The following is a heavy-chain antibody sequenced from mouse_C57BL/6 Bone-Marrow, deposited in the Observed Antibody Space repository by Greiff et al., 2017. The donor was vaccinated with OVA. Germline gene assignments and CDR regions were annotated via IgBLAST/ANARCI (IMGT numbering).Heavy chain of an antibody. CDR1: GYTFTSYW. CDR2: IYPGSGST. Sequence: QVQLKESGAELVKPGASVKISCKASGYTFTSYWITWVKQRPGQGLEWIGDIYPGSGSTNYNEKFKSKATLTVDTSSSTAYMQLSSLTSEDSAVYYCARSGLRRYYFDYWGQGTTLTVSS. V-gene: IGHV1-55*01. CDR3: ARSGLRRYYFDY. D-gene: IGHD2-4*01. J-gene: IGHJ2*01.